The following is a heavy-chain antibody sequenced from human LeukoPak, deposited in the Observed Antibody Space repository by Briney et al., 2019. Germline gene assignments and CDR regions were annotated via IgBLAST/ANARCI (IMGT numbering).Heavy chain of an antibody. J-gene: IGHJ6*02. CDR3: ARGEAVPYYYHGMDV. CDR2: FYYSGTT. Sequence: SETLSLTCTVSGGSTSSYYWNWIRQPPGKGLEWIGYFYYSGTTDYNPSLKSRVTISVDTSKNQVSLRLSSVTAADTAVYFCARGEAVPYYYHGMDVWGQGTRVTVPS. V-gene: IGHV4-59*01. CDR1: GGSTSSYY.